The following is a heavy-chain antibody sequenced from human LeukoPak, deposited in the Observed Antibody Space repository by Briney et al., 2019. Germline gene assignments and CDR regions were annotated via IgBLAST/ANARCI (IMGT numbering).Heavy chain of an antibody. CDR3: ARGSWGYCSSTSSYNNWFDP. CDR2: MNPNSGNT. Sequence: ASVKVSCKASGYTFTSYDINWVRQPTGQRLEWMGWMNPNSGNTGYAQKFQGRVTITRNTSISTAYMELSSLRSEDTAVYYCARGSWGYCSSTSSYNNWFDPWGQGTLVTVSS. D-gene: IGHD2-2*02. V-gene: IGHV1-8*03. J-gene: IGHJ5*02. CDR1: GYTFTSYD.